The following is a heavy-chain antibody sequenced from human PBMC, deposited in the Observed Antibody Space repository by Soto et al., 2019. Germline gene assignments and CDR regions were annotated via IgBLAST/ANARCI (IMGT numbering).Heavy chain of an antibody. V-gene: IGHV4-30-2*01. D-gene: IGHD4-17*01. CDR1: GGSISSGGYS. CDR2: IYHSGYT. J-gene: IGHJ6*02. Sequence: QLQLQESGSGLVKPSQTLSLTCAVSGGSISSGGYSWSWIRQPPGKGLEWIGYIYHSGYTYYNPSPTSRVPRSVARSKNQFSLTLSSVTAADTAVYYSARAHYGDYGYGMDVWGQGTTVTVSS. CDR3: ARAHYGDYGYGMDV.